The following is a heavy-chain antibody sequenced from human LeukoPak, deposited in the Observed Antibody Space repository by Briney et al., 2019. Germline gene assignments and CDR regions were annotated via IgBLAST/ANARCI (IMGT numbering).Heavy chain of an antibody. V-gene: IGHV3-30-3*01. J-gene: IGHJ4*02. Sequence: GGSLRLSCAASGITFINHAMDWVRQVPGKGLEWVAVISYDGSDTYYADSVKGRFTISRDNSKSTLYLQMNSLRVDDTAVYYCARNPGVGSSWYRLHYRGQGTLVTVSS. CDR1: GITFINHA. CDR2: ISYDGSDT. D-gene: IGHD6-13*01. CDR3: ARNPGVGSSWYRLHY.